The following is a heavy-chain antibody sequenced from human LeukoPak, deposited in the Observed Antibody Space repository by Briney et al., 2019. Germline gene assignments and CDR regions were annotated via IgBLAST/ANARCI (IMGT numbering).Heavy chain of an antibody. CDR1: GGSISSGSYY. V-gene: IGHV4-61*02. J-gene: IGHJ4*02. D-gene: IGHD6-13*01. CDR2: IYTSGST. Sequence: SETLSLTCTVSGGSISSGSYYWSWIRQPAGTGLEWIGRIYTSGSTNYNPSLKSRVTISVDTSKNQFSLKLSSVTAADTAVYYCARGPPAAGTNWGQGTLVTVSS. CDR3: ARGPPAAGTN.